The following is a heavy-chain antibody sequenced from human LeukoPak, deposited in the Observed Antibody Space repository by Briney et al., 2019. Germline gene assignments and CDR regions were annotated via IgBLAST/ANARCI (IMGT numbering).Heavy chain of an antibody. D-gene: IGHD6-13*01. Sequence: ASVKVSCKASGYTFTGYYMHWVRQAPGQGLEWMGWINPNSGVTNYAQKFQGRVTMTRDTSINTAYMELSSLRSDDTAVYYCARNVAATGTSYWGQGTLVTVSA. CDR2: INPNSGVT. J-gene: IGHJ4*02. CDR3: ARNVAATGTSY. CDR1: GYTFTGYY. V-gene: IGHV1-2*02.